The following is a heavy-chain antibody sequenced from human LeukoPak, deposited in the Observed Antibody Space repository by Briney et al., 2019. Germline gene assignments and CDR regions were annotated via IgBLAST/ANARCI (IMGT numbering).Heavy chain of an antibody. CDR1: GFTFSSNW. D-gene: IGHD2-2*01. V-gene: IGHV3-7*01. CDR3: ATRRCSIAACRASSYRCFDF. CDR2: INEDGGGK. Sequence: GGSLRLSCTASGFTFSSNWMTWVRQAPGKGLEWVANINEDGGGKYYVESVKGRFTISRDNARNSVHLELSNLRAEDTAVYYCATRRCSIAACRASSYRCFDFWGKGTTVIVSS. J-gene: IGHJ6*04.